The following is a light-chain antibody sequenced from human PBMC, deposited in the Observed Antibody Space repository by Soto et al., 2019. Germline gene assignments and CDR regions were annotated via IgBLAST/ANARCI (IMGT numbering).Light chain of an antibody. CDR3: CSYAGSSTVV. CDR2: EGS. Sequence: QAVVTQPASVSGSPGQSITISCTGTSSDVGGYNLVSWYQQHPGKAPKLMIYEGSKRPSGVSNRFSGSKSGNTASLTISGLQAEDEADYYGCSYAGSSTVVFGGGTKLTVL. J-gene: IGLJ2*01. CDR1: SSDVGGYNL. V-gene: IGLV2-23*01.